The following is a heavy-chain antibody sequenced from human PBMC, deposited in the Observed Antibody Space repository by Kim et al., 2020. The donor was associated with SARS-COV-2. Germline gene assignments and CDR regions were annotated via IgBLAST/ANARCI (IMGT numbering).Heavy chain of an antibody. V-gene: IGHV5-10-1*01. CDR2: IDPSDSYT. CDR1: GYSFTSYW. J-gene: IGHJ4*02. D-gene: IGHD6-13*01. CDR3: ARTERRGYQLQIGYISSWHS. Sequence: GESLKISCKGSGYSFTSYWISWVRQMPGKGLEWMGRIDPSDSYTNYSPSFQGHVTISADKSISTAYLQWSSLKASDTAMYYCARTERRGYQLQIGYISSWHSWGQGTLVTVSS.